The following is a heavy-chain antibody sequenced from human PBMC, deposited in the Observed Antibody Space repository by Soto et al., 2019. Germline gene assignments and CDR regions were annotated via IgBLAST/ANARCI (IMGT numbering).Heavy chain of an antibody. J-gene: IGHJ3*02. Sequence: GGSLRLSCAGSTFSFRNFAMNWVRQAPGKGLEWVATFSGGTFYYRDSVKGRFTISRDNSKNKLYLQMNRLTPDDTAVYYCAKAYNTRPPPEDALDIWGQGTVVTVSS. V-gene: IGHV3-23*01. D-gene: IGHD1-20*01. CDR1: TFSFRNFA. CDR3: AKAYNTRPPPEDALDI. CDR2: FSGGTF.